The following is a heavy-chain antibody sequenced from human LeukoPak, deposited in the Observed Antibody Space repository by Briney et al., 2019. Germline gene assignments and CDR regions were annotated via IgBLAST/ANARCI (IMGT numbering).Heavy chain of an antibody. D-gene: IGHD2-2*01. CDR3: AKGPLRGTAAAIDY. J-gene: IGHJ4*02. V-gene: IGHV3-30*18. CDR2: ISYDGRNK. Sequence: GKSLRLSSAASGFTFNNYGMHWVRQAPGKGLEWVAVISYDGRNKHYPDSVKGRFTISRDISTDTLWLQMDSLRTEDTAVYYCAKGPLRGTAAAIDYWGQGTLVTVSS. CDR1: GFTFNNYG.